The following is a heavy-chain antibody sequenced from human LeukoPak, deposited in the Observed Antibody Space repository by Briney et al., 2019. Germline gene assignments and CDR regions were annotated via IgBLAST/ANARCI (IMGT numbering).Heavy chain of an antibody. CDR3: ARHLVTMVRGVILARSNWFDP. Sequence: SETLSLTCAVYGGSFSGYYWSWIRQPPGKGLEWIGEINHSGSTNYNPSLQSRVTISVDTSKNQFSLKLSSVTAADTAVYYCARHLVTMVRGVILARSNWFDPWGQGTLVTVSS. D-gene: IGHD3-10*01. V-gene: IGHV4-34*01. J-gene: IGHJ5*02. CDR2: INHSGST. CDR1: GGSFSGYY.